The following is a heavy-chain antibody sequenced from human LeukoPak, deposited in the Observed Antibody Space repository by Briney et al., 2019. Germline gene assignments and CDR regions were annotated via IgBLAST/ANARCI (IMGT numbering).Heavy chain of an antibody. CDR1: GFTFSNFA. CDR2: ISYDGSNK. J-gene: IGHJ4*02. CDR3: ARDRSTLRTFNDY. V-gene: IGHV3-30*04. Sequence: GGSLRLSCAASGFTFSNFAMHWVHQAPGKGLEWAAVISYDGSNKDYADSVKGRFTISRDNSKNTLYLQMNSLRAEDTAVYYCARDRSTLRTFNDYWGQGTLVTVSS. D-gene: IGHD3-3*01.